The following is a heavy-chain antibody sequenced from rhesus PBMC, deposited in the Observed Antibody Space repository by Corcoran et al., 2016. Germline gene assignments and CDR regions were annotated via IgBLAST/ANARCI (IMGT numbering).Heavy chain of an antibody. CDR3: ASDPYSSWSFDY. CDR2: IYGSCSNT. J-gene: IGHJ4*01. D-gene: IGHD6-13*01. CDR1: GGSISSSY. V-gene: IGHV4-169*02. Sequence: QLQLQESGPGLVKPSENLSVTCAVSGGSISSSYWSWIRQAPGKGLEWIGYIYGSCSNTHANPSPKSRVTLSVDTAKNQLSLKLSSVTAADTAVYYCASDPYSSWSFDYWGQGVLVTVSS.